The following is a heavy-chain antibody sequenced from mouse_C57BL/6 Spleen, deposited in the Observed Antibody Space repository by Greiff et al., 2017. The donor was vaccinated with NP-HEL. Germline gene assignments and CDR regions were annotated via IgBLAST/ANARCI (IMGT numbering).Heavy chain of an antibody. J-gene: IGHJ3*01. CDR1: GFTFSDYG. V-gene: IGHV5-17*01. D-gene: IGHD2-4*01. CDR2: ISSGSSTI. Sequence: EVQVVESGGGLVKPGGSLKLSCAASGFTFSDYGMHWVRQAPEKGLEWVAYISSGSSTIYYADTVKGRFTISRDNAKNTLFLQMTSLRSEDTAMYYCARRSYYDYETWFAYWGKGTLVTVSA. CDR3: ARRSYYDYETWFAY.